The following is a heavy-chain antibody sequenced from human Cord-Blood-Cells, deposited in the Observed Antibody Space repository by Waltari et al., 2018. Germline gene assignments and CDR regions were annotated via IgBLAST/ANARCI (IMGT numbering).Heavy chain of an antibody. D-gene: IGHD6-13*01. CDR3: ARDQDSSSWYQVDY. J-gene: IGHJ4*02. Sequence: QVQLVQSGAEVKKPGASVKVSCKASGYTFTGYYMHWVRQAPGQGLEWMGWINPNMGGPNYAQKCQGRVTMTRDTSISTAYMELSRLRSDDTAVYYCARDQDSSSWYQVDYWGQGTLVTVSS. V-gene: IGHV1-2*02. CDR2: INPNMGGP. CDR1: GYTFTGYY.